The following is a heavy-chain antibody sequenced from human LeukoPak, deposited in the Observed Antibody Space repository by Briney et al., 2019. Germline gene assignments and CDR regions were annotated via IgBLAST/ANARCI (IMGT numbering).Heavy chain of an antibody. CDR2: INCNTGGA. CDR1: GYTFTGYY. V-gene: IGHV1-2*02. Sequence: ASVKVSCKASGYTFTGYYIYWVRQAPGQGLEWMGWINCNTGGADYTQKLQSRVTMTRDTSITTVYMELSSLRSDDTAVYYCARSGYYDGLDVWGQGTTVTVSS. CDR3: ARSGYYDGLDV. J-gene: IGHJ6*02.